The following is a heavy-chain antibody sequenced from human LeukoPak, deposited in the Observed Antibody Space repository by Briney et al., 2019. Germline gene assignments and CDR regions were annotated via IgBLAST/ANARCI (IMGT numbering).Heavy chain of an antibody. Sequence: PSETLSLTCAVYGGSFSGYYWSWIRQPPGKGLEWIGEINHSGSTNYNPSLKSRVTISVDTSKNQFSLKLSSVTAADTAVYYCARRVGATAYGWFDPWGQGTLVTVSS. J-gene: IGHJ5*02. CDR3: ARRVGATAYGWFDP. CDR1: GGSFSGYY. CDR2: INHSGST. D-gene: IGHD1-26*01. V-gene: IGHV4-34*01.